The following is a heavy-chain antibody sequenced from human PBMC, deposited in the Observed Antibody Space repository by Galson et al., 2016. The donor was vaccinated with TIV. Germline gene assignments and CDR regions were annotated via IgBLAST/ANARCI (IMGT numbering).Heavy chain of an antibody. J-gene: IGHJ4*02. CDR3: AKDAAHNYGFGDF. CDR1: GFTFGLYG. V-gene: IGHV3-30*02. CDR2: IWFDGNNQ. D-gene: IGHD5-18*01. Sequence: SLRLSCAASGFTFGLYGFHWVRQAPGKGLEWVAFIWFDGNNQYYPDSVKGRFTISRDNSENTLYLQMNSLRPEDTAVYYCAKDAAHNYGFGDFWGQGTLVTVSS.